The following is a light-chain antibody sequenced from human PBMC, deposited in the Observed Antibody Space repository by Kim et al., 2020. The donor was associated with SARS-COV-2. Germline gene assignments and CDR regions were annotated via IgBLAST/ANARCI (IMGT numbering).Light chain of an antibody. CDR2: GVS. J-gene: IGKJ5*01. CDR1: QRVSSN. V-gene: IGKV3-15*01. CDR3: QQYDDWPIT. Sequence: VSPGERATASCRASQRVSSNLAWFQQKRGQAPRLLIYGVSTRATGIPARFSGSGSGTEFTLTISSLQSEDFAVYYCQQYDDWPITFGQGTRLEIK.